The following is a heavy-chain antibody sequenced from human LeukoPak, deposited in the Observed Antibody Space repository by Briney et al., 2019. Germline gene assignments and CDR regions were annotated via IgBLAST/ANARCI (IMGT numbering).Heavy chain of an antibody. CDR2: INPSGGST. V-gene: IGHV1-46*01. D-gene: IGHD2-21*02. CDR1: GYTFTSYY. J-gene: IGHJ6*02. CDR3: ARTYCGGDCYSVDYYYYGMDV. Sequence: DSVKVSCKASGYTFTSYYMHWVRQAPGQGLEWMGIINPSGGSTSYAQKFQGRVTMTRDTSTSTVYMELSSLRSEDTAVYYCARTYCGGDCYSVDYYYYGMDVWGQGTTVTVSS.